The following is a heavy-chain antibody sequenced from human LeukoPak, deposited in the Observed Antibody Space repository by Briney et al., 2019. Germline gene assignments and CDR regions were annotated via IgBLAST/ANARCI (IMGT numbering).Heavy chain of an antibody. Sequence: WGSLRLSCAASGFTYSSYWMHWVRQAPGKGLVWVSRINSDGSSTSYADSVKGRFTISRDNAKNTLYLQMNSLRAEDTAVYYCARGRSNYYFDYWGQGTLVTVSS. V-gene: IGHV3-74*01. J-gene: IGHJ4*02. CDR2: INSDGSST. D-gene: IGHD4-11*01. CDR1: GFTYSSYW. CDR3: ARGRSNYYFDY.